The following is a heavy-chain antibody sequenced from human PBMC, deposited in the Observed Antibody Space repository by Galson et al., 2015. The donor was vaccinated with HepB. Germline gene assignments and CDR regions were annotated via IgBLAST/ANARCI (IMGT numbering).Heavy chain of an antibody. V-gene: IGHV4-31*03. Sequence: TLSLTCTVSVGSISSGGYYWSWIRQHPGKGLEWIGYIYYSGSTYYNPSLKSRVTISVDTSKNQFSLKLSSLTAADTAVYYCARGGDYDSGVDPWGQGTLVTVSS. CDR2: IYYSGST. CDR1: VGSISSGGYY. CDR3: ARGGDYDSGVDP. D-gene: IGHD3-22*01. J-gene: IGHJ5*02.